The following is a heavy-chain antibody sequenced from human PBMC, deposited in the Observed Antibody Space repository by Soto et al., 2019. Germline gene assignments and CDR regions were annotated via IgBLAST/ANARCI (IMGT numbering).Heavy chain of an antibody. CDR3: ARGHYYDSSCYYLNH. CDR1: GYTFTGYY. Sequence: ASVKVSCKASGYTFTGYYMHWVRQAPGQGLEWMGWINPNSGGTNYAQKFQGRVTMTRDTSISTAYMELSRLRSDDTAVYYCARGHYYDSSCYYLNHWGQGTLVPVSP. D-gene: IGHD3-22*01. CDR2: INPNSGGT. J-gene: IGHJ4*02. V-gene: IGHV1-2*02.